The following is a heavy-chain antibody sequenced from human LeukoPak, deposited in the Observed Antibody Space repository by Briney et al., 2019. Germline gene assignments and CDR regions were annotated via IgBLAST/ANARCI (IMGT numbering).Heavy chain of an antibody. CDR1: GYIFSDYY. J-gene: IGHJ4*02. D-gene: IGHD6-13*01. V-gene: IGHV1-2*02. CDR3: ARGAEAETSPLDF. Sequence: GASVKVSCKASGYIFSDYYMHWVRQAPGQGLEWLGWFNPKSGAADYAQQFRGRVTMTRDTSINTDYMEMKRVTSDDTAVYYCARGAEAETSPLDFWGQGTLVIVS. CDR2: FNPKSGAA.